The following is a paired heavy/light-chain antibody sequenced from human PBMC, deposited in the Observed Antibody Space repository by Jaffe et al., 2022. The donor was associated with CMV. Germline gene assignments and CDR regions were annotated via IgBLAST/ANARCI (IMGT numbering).Light chain of an antibody. CDR2: WAS. CDR1: QSVLHSPNSKNY. Sequence: DIVMTQSPDSLAVSLGERATINCKSSQSVLHSPNSKNYLAWYQQRSGQPPKLLIYWASTRESGVPDRFSGSGSGTDFTLTISSLQAEDVAVYYCQQYHSRALTFGGGTKVEIK. CDR3: QQYHSRALT. J-gene: IGKJ4*01. V-gene: IGKV4-1*01.
Heavy chain of an antibody. CDR3: ARHVQDVAATIDRPFDY. CDR1: GDSITNTDYY. D-gene: IGHD5-12*01. CDR2: ISYSGST. J-gene: IGHJ4*02. V-gene: IGHV4-39*01. Sequence: QLHLQESGPGLVKPSETMSLTCTVSGDSITNTDYYWGWIRQPPGKDLEWIGGISYSGSTYYNSLFESRVTISLDTSKNQFSLRLSSVTAADTALYYCARHVQDVAATIDRPFDYWGQGTLVTVSS.